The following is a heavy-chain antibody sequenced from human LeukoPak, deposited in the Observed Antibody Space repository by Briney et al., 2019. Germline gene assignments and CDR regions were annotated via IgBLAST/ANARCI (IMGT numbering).Heavy chain of an antibody. D-gene: IGHD6-13*01. V-gene: IGHV4-59*01. CDR1: GGSISSYY. CDR3: ARGGRRAAIDY. J-gene: IGHJ4*02. CDR2: IYYSGST. Sequence: PSETLSLTCTVSGGSISSYYWSWIRQPPGKGLEWIGYIYYSGSTNYNPSLKSRVTISVDTSKNQFPLKLSSVTAADTAVYYCARGGRRAAIDYWGQGTLVTVSS.